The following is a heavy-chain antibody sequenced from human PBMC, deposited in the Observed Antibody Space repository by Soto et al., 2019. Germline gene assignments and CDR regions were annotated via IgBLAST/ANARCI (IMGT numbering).Heavy chain of an antibody. D-gene: IGHD5-18*01. Sequence: GGSLRLSCAASGFTFDDYAMHWVRQAPGKGLEWVSGISWNSGSIGYADSVKGRFTISRDNAKNSLYLQMNSLRAEDTALYYCARGYSYGDFDYWGQGTLVTVSS. CDR1: GFTFDDYA. CDR3: ARGYSYGDFDY. V-gene: IGHV3-9*01. CDR2: ISWNSGSI. J-gene: IGHJ4*02.